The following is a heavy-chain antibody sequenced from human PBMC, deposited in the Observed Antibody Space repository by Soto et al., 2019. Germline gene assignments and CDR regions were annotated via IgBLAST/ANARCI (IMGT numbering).Heavy chain of an antibody. J-gene: IGHJ6*02. D-gene: IGHD1-26*01. V-gene: IGHV1-69*13. Sequence: GASVKVSCKASGGTFSSYAISWVRQAPGQGLEWMGGIIPIFGTANYAQKFQGRVTITADESTSAAYMELSSLRSEDTAVYYCARGELTDYYYYGMDVWGQGTTVTVSS. CDR3: ARGELTDYYYYGMDV. CDR2: IIPIFGTA. CDR1: GGTFSSYA.